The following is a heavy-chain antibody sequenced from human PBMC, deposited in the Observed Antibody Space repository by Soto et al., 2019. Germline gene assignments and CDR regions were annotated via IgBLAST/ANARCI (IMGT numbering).Heavy chain of an antibody. CDR1: GGCLSGYY. V-gene: IGHV4-34*01. J-gene: IGHJ6*02. Sequence: ETLSLTWAVYGGCLSGYYWGWIRQPPGRGLEWIGEINHSGSTNYSPSLKSRVTISVDTSKNQFSLKLSSVKAADTAVYYCARGGIQLWFYYYYGMDVWGQGTTVTVSS. CDR2: INHSGST. D-gene: IGHD5-18*01. CDR3: ARGGIQLWFYYYYGMDV.